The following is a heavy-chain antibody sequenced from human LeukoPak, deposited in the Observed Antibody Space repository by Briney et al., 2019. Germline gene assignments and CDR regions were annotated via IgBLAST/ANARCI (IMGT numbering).Heavy chain of an antibody. CDR1: GFTFSSYG. J-gene: IGHJ4*02. V-gene: IGHV3-33*01. Sequence: GGSLRLSCAASGFTFSSYGMHWVRQAPGKGLEWVAVIWYDGSNKYYADSVKGRFTISRDNPKNTLYLQMNSLRDEDTAVYYCARAGYCSGGSCYGKDYWGQGTLVTV. CDR2: IWYDGSNK. CDR3: ARAGYCSGGSCYGKDY. D-gene: IGHD2-15*01.